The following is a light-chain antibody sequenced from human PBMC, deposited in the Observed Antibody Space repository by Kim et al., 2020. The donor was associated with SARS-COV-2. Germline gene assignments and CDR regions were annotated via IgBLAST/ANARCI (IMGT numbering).Light chain of an antibody. CDR3: NSRTTGGTPPE. CDR1: SLRSYY. V-gene: IGLV3-19*01. Sequence: SSELTQDPAVSVALGQTVRITCQGDSLRSYYASWYQQKPGQAPVLVIYGKKNRPSGSQDRFPASSSETKPSLPIPGVRREVEAAYTCNSRTTGGTPPEFG. CDR2: GKK. J-gene: IGLJ2*01.